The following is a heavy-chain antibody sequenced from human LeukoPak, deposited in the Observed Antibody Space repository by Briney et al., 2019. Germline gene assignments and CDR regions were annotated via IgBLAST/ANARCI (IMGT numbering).Heavy chain of an antibody. CDR3: AKSGRFVWFGEFGFY. CDR2: IFYSGST. D-gene: IGHD3-10*01. Sequence: SETLSLTCTVSSGSISTSNYYWGWVRQPPGKALEWIGNIFYSGSTYYSPSLKSRVTISLDTSRNQFSLKLNSVTAADTAVYYCAKSGRFVWFGEFGFYWGQGTLVTVSS. CDR1: SGSISTSNYY. V-gene: IGHV4-39*07. J-gene: IGHJ4*02.